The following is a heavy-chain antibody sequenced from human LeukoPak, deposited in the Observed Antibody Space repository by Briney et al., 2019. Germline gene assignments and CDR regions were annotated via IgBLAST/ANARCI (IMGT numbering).Heavy chain of an antibody. D-gene: IGHD3-3*01. Sequence: GGSLRLSCAVSGVTFSSYTMNWVRQAPRKGLEWVSSISSTSSYIYYADSVKGRFTISRDNAKNSLYLQMTSLRAEDTAMYYCARAQTGHDFWIVDVWGQGTTVTVSS. J-gene: IGHJ6*02. V-gene: IGHV3-21*01. CDR3: ARAQTGHDFWIVDV. CDR1: GVTFSSYT. CDR2: ISSTSSYI.